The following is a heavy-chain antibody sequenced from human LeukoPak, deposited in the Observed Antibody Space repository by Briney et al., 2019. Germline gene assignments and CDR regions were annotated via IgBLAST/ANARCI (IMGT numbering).Heavy chain of an antibody. CDR3: ARDPTTVTKGLDI. CDR1: GGSFSSPY. J-gene: IGHJ3*02. Sequence: SETLSLTCTVSGGSFSSPYWSWIRQPPGKGQEWIGYISYIGSTNYNPSLKSRVTISVDTSKNQFSLRLSSVTAADTAVYYCARDPTTVTKGLDIWGQGTMVTVSS. CDR2: ISYIGST. V-gene: IGHV4-59*11. D-gene: IGHD4-17*01.